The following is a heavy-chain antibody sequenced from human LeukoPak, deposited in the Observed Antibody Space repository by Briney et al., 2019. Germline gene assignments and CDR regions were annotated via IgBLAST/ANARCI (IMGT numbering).Heavy chain of an antibody. J-gene: IGHJ4*02. D-gene: IGHD3-3*01. Sequence: GGSLRLYCAASGFTFSSYSMNWVRRASGKGLEWVSSISSSSSYIYYADSVKGRFTISRDNAKNSLYLQMNSLRAEDTAVYYCAPPSFLEWLDAWGQGTLVTVSS. V-gene: IGHV3-21*01. CDR3: APPSFLEWLDA. CDR1: GFTFSSYS. CDR2: ISSSSSYI.